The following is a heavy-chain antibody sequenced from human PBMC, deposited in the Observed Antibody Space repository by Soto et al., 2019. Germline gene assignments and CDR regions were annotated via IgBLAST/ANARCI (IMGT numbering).Heavy chain of an antibody. J-gene: IGHJ4*02. CDR1: GFTFSSYG. CDR3: AKGGGGWSDLDY. Sequence: QVQLVESGGGVVQPGRSLRLSCAASGFTFSSYGMHWVRQAPGKGLEWVAVISYDGSKKYYADSVKGRFTISRDNSKNTPDLQMNSLRAENTAVYYCAKGGGGWSDLDYWGQGTLVTVSS. D-gene: IGHD6-19*01. CDR2: ISYDGSKK. V-gene: IGHV3-30*18.